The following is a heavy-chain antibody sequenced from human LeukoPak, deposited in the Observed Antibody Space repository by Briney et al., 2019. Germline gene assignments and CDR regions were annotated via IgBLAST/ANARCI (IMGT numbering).Heavy chain of an antibody. CDR2: IYHSGST. CDR3: ASSRGVLLWFGELLKGDHWFDP. D-gene: IGHD3-10*01. J-gene: IGHJ5*02. CDR1: GGSFSGYY. Sequence: SETLSLTCAVYGGSFSGYYWSWIRQPPGKGLEWIGEIYHSGSTNYNPSLKSRVTISVDKSKNQFSLRLSSVTAADTAVYYCASSRGVLLWFGELLKGDHWFDPWGQGTLVTVSS. V-gene: IGHV4-34*01.